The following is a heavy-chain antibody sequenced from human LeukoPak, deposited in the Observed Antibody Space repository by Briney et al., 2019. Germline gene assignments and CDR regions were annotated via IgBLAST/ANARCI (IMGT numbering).Heavy chain of an antibody. V-gene: IGHV1-2*02. CDR2: INPNSGGT. CDR1: GYTFTGYY. CDR3: ARSGYSSSHYFDY. Sequence: APVKVSCKASGYTFTGYYMHWVRQAPGQGLEWMGWINPNSGGTNYAQKFQGRVTMTRDTSISTAYMDLRSLRSEDTAVYYCARSGYSSSHYFDYWGQGTLVTDSS. J-gene: IGHJ4*02. D-gene: IGHD6-13*01.